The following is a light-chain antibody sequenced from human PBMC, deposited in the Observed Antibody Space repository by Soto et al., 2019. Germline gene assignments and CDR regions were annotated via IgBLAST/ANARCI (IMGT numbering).Light chain of an antibody. CDR1: QSVSSY. V-gene: IGKV3-11*01. J-gene: IGKJ5*01. Sequence: PGERATLSCSSSQSVSSYLAWYQQKPGQAPRLLIYDASNRATGIPARFSGSGSGTEFTLTISSLQPEDFATYYCQQLNSYLSITFGQGTRLEIK. CDR2: DAS. CDR3: QQLNSYLSIT.